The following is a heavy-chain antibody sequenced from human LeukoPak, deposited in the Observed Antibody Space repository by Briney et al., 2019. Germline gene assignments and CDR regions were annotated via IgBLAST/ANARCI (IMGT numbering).Heavy chain of an antibody. D-gene: IGHD3-10*01. Sequence: GGSLRLSCAASGFTFSSYWMSWVRQAPGKGLEWVANIKQDGSEKYYVDSVKGRFTISRDNAKNSLYLQMNSLRAEDTAVYYCARDRRAQRYGSGSYAFDYWGQGTLVTVSS. J-gene: IGHJ4*02. V-gene: IGHV3-7*01. CDR1: GFTFSSYW. CDR3: ARDRRAQRYGSGSYAFDY. CDR2: IKQDGSEK.